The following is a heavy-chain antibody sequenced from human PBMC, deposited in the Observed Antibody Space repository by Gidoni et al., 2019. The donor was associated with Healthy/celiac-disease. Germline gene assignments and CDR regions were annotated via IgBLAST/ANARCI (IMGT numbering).Heavy chain of an antibody. V-gene: IGHV3-15*01. J-gene: IGHJ5*02. D-gene: IGHD3-3*01. CDR1: GFPLSNAR. CDR3: TTDNSYYDFWSGYYNWFDP. Sequence: EVQLVESGGGLGKPGGSLRLSCADAGFPLSNARSRWVRTAPGKGLEWFGRIKSKTDGGTTDYAAPVKGRFTISRDDSKNTLYLQMNSLKTEDTAVYYCTTDNSYYDFWSGYYNWFDPWGQGTLVTVSS. CDR2: IKSKTDGGTT.